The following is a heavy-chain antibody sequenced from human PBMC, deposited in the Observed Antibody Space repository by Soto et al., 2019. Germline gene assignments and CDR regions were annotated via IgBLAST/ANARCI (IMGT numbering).Heavy chain of an antibody. CDR1: GFTVSSNY. CDR2: IYSGGST. J-gene: IGHJ3*02. CDR3: ARGRGYSHGYGWPHAFDI. V-gene: IGHV3-53*01. Sequence: EVQLVESGGGLIQPGGSLRLSCAASGFTVSSNYMSWVRQAPGKGLEWVSVIYSGGSTYYADSVKGRFTISRDNSKNTLYLQMNSLRAEDTAVYYCARGRGYSHGYGWPHAFDIWGQGTMVTVSS. D-gene: IGHD5-18*01.